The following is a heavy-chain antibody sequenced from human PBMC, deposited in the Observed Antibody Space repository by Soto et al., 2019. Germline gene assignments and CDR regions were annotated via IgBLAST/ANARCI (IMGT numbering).Heavy chain of an antibody. CDR3: ARAVWNPPGWYFDY. J-gene: IGHJ4*02. V-gene: IGHV4-31*03. CDR1: GGSISSGGYY. D-gene: IGHD1-1*01. CDR2: IYYSGST. Sequence: SETLSLTCTVSGGSISSGGYYWSWIRQHPGKGLEWIGYIYYSGSTYYNPSLKSRVTISVDTSKNQFSLKLSSVTAADTAVYYCARAVWNPPGWYFDYWGQGTLLTVSS.